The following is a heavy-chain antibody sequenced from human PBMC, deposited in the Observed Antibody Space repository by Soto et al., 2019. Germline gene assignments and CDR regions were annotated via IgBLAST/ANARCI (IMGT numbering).Heavy chain of an antibody. CDR3: ARGYDTALAPIF. V-gene: IGHV4-34*01. CDR1: GWSFSSYH. Sequence: SETLSLTCAVYGWSFSSYHWSWIRQTPGKGLEWIGEINHLTTTNYNPSLKSRVIISLDTPKNQFSLKLSSVTAADTAVYYCARGYDTALAPIFWGQGIQVTVSS. CDR2: INHLTTT. J-gene: IGHJ4*02. D-gene: IGHD5-18*01.